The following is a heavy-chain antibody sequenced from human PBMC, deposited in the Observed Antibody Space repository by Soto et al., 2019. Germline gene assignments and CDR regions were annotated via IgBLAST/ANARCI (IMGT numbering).Heavy chain of an antibody. CDR3: ARFPSLRYYYYGLDA. Sequence: PSETLSLTCTVSGGSISTYYWTWVRQPPRKGLEWIGYINYSGNTNYNPSLKSRVTISVDTSRNQFSLKVNSVSAADTAVYYCARFPSLRYYYYGLDAWGPGTMVTVSS. D-gene: IGHD1-20*01. V-gene: IGHV4-59*01. CDR2: INYSGNT. J-gene: IGHJ6*02. CDR1: GGSISTYY.